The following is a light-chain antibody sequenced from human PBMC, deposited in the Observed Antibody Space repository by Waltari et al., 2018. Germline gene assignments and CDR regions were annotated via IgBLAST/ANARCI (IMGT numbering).Light chain of an antibody. CDR2: GAS. J-gene: IGKJ5*01. CDR3: QQYNTWPPIT. CDR1: QSLSDN. Sequence: EIVMTQSPATLSVSPGERATLSCRASQSLSDNFAWYQQKPGQAPRLLIYGASTRATGIPARFSGSGSGTDFTLTISSLQSEDFAIYYCQQYNTWPPITFGQGTRVEIK. V-gene: IGKV3-15*01.